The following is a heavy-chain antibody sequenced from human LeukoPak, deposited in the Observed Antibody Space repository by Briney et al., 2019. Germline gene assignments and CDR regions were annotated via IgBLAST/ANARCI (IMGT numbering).Heavy chain of an antibody. J-gene: IGHJ6*03. D-gene: IGHD3-10*01. CDR3: TTARGLWFGELFPTYYYYYMDV. Sequence: GGSLRLSCAASGFTFSNAWMSWVRQAPGKGLEWVGRIKSKTDGGTTDYAAPVKGRFTISRDDSKNTLYLQMNSLKTEDTAVYYCTTARGLWFGELFPTYYYYYMDVWGKGITVTVSS. CDR2: IKSKTDGGTT. V-gene: IGHV3-15*01. CDR1: GFTFSNAW.